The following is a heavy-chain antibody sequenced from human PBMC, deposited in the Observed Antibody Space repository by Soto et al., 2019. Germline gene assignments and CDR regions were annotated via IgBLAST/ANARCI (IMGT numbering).Heavy chain of an antibody. Sequence: PGGSLRLSCAASGFTFSSYWMHWVRQAPGKGLVWVSRINSDGSSTSYADSVKGRFTISRDNAKNTLYLQMNSLRAEDTAVYYCARAMNFIMITFGGVIEHYGMDVWGQGTTVTVSS. J-gene: IGHJ6*02. V-gene: IGHV3-74*01. CDR3: ARAMNFIMITFGGVIEHYGMDV. CDR1: GFTFSSYW. D-gene: IGHD3-16*02. CDR2: INSDGSST.